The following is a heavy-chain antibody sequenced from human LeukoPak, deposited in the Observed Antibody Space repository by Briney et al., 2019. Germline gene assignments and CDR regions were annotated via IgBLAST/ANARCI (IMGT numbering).Heavy chain of an antibody. CDR1: GFTFSSYA. CDR3: AKDFSSGYGLRSSTGY. V-gene: IGHV3-23*01. Sequence: PGGSLRLSCAASGFTFSSYAMSWVRQAPGKGLEWVSAISGSGGSTYYADSVKGRFTISRDNSKNTLYLQMNSLRAEDTAVYYCAKDFSSGYGLRSSTGYWGQGTLVTVSS. CDR2: ISGSGGST. D-gene: IGHD3-22*01. J-gene: IGHJ4*02.